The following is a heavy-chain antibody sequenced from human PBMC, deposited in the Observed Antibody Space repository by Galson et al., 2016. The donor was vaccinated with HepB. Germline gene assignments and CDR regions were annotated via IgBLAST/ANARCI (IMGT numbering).Heavy chain of an antibody. CDR3: AKGHGVSLTYFFNS. Sequence: SLRLSCAGSGFTFDDAAMHWVWQRPGKGLEWVSGINYNSGDVAYADSVKGRFTISRDNAKNSLYLQMSSLRPEDTALYYCAKGHGVSLTYFFNSWGQGSLVAVSS. D-gene: IGHD4-17*01. CDR1: GFTFDDAA. CDR2: INYNSGDV. V-gene: IGHV3-9*01. J-gene: IGHJ4*02.